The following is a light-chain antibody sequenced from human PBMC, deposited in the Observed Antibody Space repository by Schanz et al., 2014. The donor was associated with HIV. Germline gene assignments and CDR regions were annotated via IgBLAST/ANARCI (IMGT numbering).Light chain of an antibody. CDR1: QSINSG. CDR2: EAS. J-gene: IGKJ2*03. V-gene: IGKV1-5*03. CDR3: LQYNDYAYS. Sequence: DIQMTQSPPTLAASVGDRVTITCRASQSINSGLAWYQQKPGKAPNLLIYEASTLETGVPSRFSGSGSGTDFTLTISSLQPDDFATYYCLQYNDYAYSFGQGTKLEIK.